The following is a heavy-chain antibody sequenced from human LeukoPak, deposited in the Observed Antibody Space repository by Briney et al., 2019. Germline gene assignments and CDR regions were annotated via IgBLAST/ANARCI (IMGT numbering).Heavy chain of an antibody. J-gene: IGHJ3*01. CDR2: IKSDGSST. D-gene: IGHD2-2*01. V-gene: IGHV3-74*01. CDR1: GFTFSSYW. CDR3: ARGDAHSFDF. Sequence: GGSLRLSCAASGFTFSSYWMHWVRQAPGKGLVWVARIKSDGSSTGYADSVKGRFTNSRDNAKNTLYLQMNSLRDEDTAVYYCARGDAHSFDFWGQGTMVTVSS.